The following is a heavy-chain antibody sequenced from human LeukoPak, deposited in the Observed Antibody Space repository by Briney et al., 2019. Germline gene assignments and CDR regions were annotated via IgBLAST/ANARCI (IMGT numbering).Heavy chain of an antibody. CDR1: GGSISSYY. Sequence: SETLSLTCTVSGGSISSYYWSWIRQPPGKGLEWIGYKYYSGRTNYNPSLKSRVTISVDTSKNQLSLKLSSVTAADTAVYYCARGVGLTQGGTFDYWGQGTLVTVSS. CDR3: ARGVGLTQGGTFDY. CDR2: KYYSGRT. D-gene: IGHD1-1*01. V-gene: IGHV4-59*08. J-gene: IGHJ4*02.